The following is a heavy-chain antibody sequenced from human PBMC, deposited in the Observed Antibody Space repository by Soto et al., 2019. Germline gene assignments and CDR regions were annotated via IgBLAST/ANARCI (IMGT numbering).Heavy chain of an antibody. V-gene: IGHV4-4*02. CDR1: GGSVSNNNW. CDR2: IHHSGGT. Sequence: QVQLQESGPGLVKPSGTLSLSCAVSGGSVSNNNWWSWVRQSPGNGLEWIGEIHHSGGTPYNPSLEIRATLSVDKSKNELSLRLNYVTAADTAVYYCTKNSAYALDYWGLGILVTVSS. CDR3: TKNSAYALDY. J-gene: IGHJ4*02. D-gene: IGHD5-12*01.